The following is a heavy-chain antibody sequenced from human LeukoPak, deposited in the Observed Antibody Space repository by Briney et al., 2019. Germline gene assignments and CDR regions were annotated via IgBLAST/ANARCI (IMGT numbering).Heavy chain of an antibody. CDR2: IYTSGST. J-gene: IGHJ4*02. CDR3: ARTRDFWSGPYYFDY. V-gene: IGHV4-4*07. D-gene: IGHD3-3*01. CDR1: GGSISSYY. Sequence: SETLSLTCTVSGGSISSYYWSWIRQPAGKGLEWIGRIYTSGSTNYNPSLKSRVTMSVDTSKNQFSLKLSSVTAADTAVYYCARTRDFWSGPYYFDYWVQGTLVTVSS.